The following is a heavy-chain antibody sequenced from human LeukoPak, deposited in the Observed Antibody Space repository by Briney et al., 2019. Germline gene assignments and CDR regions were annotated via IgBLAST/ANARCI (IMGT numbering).Heavy chain of an antibody. V-gene: IGHV4-39*01. Sequence: SETLSLTCTVSGGSISSSSYHWGWIRQSPGKGLEWIGRIYHSGRTYYNPSLKSRLTISVDTSKNQFSLKLNSVTAADTAVYYCARRPRLEYSSSGAFDMWGQGTKVTVSS. D-gene: IGHD6-6*01. CDR3: ARRPRLEYSSSGAFDM. CDR2: IYHSGRT. CDR1: GGSISSSSYH. J-gene: IGHJ3*02.